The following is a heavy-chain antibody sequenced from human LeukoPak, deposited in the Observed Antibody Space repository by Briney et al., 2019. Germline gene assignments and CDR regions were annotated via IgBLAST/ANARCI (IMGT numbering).Heavy chain of an antibody. CDR1: GFTFSSYG. CDR3: ARESDHSVSQVDFDL. J-gene: IGHJ3*01. Sequence: GGALGLSCAASGFTFSSYGMSGGRQAPGRGLEWVATIRQDGSQKYYLDSVKGRFTISRDNAKNSLYLQMHSLRAEDTAVYYCARESDHSVSQVDFDLWGQGTMVTVSS. D-gene: IGHD1-14*01. CDR2: IRQDGSQK. V-gene: IGHV3-7*01.